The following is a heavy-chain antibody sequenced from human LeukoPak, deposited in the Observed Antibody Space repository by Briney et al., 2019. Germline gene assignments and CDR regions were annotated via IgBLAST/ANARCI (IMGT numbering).Heavy chain of an antibody. CDR2: ISSSSSYI. CDR1: GFTFSSYS. D-gene: IGHD1-14*01. V-gene: IGHV3-21*01. CDR3: ARDPELAGSFDY. Sequence: GSLRLSCAASGFTFSSYSMNWVRQAPGKGLEWVSSISSSSSYIYYADSVKGRFTISRDNAKNSPYLQMNSLRAEDTAVYYCARDPELAGSFDYWGQGTLVTVSS. J-gene: IGHJ4*02.